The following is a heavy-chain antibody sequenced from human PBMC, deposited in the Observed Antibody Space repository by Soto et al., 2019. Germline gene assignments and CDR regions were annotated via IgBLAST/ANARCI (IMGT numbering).Heavy chain of an antibody. J-gene: IGHJ5*02. D-gene: IGHD3-9*01. CDR2: ISAYNGNT. CDR1: GYTFTSYG. CDR3: ARDQGDYDILTGYYNVGFDP. V-gene: IGHV1-18*01. Sequence: ASVKVSCKASGYTFTSYGISWVRQAPGQGLEWMGWISAYNGNTNYAQKLQGRVTMTTDTSASTAYMELRSLRSDDTAVYYCARDQGDYDILTGYYNVGFDPWGQGTPVTVSS.